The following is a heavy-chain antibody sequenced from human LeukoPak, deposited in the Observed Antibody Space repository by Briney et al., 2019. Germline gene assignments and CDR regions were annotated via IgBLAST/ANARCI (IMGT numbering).Heavy chain of an antibody. CDR2: IYPGDSDT. CDR1: GYSFTSYW. V-gene: IGHV5-51*01. CDR3: ARAYYDILTGSNGHHYYYYMDV. Sequence: GESLKISCKGSGYSFTSYWIGWVRQMPGKGLEWMGIIYPGDSDTRYSPSFQGQVTISADKSISTAYLQWSSLKASDTAMYYCARAYYDILTGSNGHHYYYYMDVWGKGTTVTVSS. J-gene: IGHJ6*03. D-gene: IGHD3-9*01.